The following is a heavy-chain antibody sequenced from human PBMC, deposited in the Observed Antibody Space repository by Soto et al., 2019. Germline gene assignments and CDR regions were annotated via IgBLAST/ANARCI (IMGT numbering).Heavy chain of an antibody. J-gene: IGHJ4*02. V-gene: IGHV3-74*01. D-gene: IGHD2-21*02. Sequence: SLRLSCAASGFTFSSYWMHWVRQAPGKGLVWVSRINSDGSSTSYADSVKGRFTISRDNAKNTLYLQMNSLRAEDTAVYYCARDGPRGIVVVTAIFDYWGQGTLVTVSS. CDR3: ARDGPRGIVVVTAIFDY. CDR2: INSDGSST. CDR1: GFTFSSYW.